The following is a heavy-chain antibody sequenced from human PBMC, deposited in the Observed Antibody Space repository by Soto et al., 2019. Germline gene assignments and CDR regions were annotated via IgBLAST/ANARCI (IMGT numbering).Heavy chain of an antibody. D-gene: IGHD4-17*01. CDR2: IYHSGST. CDR1: GGSISSGGYS. J-gene: IGHJ5*02. CDR3: AREDDYGGNWFDP. Sequence: SETLSLTCAVSGGSISSGGYSWSWIRQPPGKGPEWIGYIYHSGSTYYNPSLKSRVTISVDRSKNQFSLKLSSVTAADTAVYYCAREDDYGGNWFDPWGQGTLVTISS. V-gene: IGHV4-30-2*01.